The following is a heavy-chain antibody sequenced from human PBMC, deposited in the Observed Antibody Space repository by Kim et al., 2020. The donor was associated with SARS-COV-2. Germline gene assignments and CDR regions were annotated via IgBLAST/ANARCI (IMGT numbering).Heavy chain of an antibody. Sequence: ASVKVSCKASGYTFTSYAMNWVRQAPGQGLEWMGWINTNTGNPTYAQGFTGRFVFSLDTSVSTAYLQISSLKAEDTAVYYCARDGTYYDFWSGYQIQNNWFDPWGQGTLVTVSS. V-gene: IGHV7-4-1*02. D-gene: IGHD3-3*01. CDR1: GYTFTSYA. CDR3: ARDGTYYDFWSGYQIQNNWFDP. J-gene: IGHJ5*02. CDR2: INTNTGNP.